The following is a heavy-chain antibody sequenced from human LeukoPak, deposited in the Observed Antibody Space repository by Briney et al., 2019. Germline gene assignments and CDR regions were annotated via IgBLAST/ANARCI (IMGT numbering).Heavy chain of an antibody. Sequence: PGGSLRLSCAASGFTFSSYWMSWVRQAPGKGLEWVANIKHDGGEKYYVDSVKGRFTISRDNAKNSLYLQMNSLRAEDTAVYYCARVYYSSSFRYFDYWGQGTLVTVSS. D-gene: IGHD6-6*01. J-gene: IGHJ4*02. CDR1: GFTFSSYW. CDR3: ARVYYSSSFRYFDY. V-gene: IGHV3-7*01. CDR2: IKHDGGEK.